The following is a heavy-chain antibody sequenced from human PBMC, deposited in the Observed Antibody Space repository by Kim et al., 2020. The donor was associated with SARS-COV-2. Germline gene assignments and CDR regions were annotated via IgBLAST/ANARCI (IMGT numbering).Heavy chain of an antibody. D-gene: IGHD3-3*01. CDR1: GFTFSSYS. V-gene: IGHV3-48*04. Sequence: GGSLRLSCAASGFTFSSYSMNWVRQAPGKGLEWVSYISSSSSTIYYADSVKGRFTISRDNAKNSLYLQMNSLRAEDTAVYYCARDRAYYDFWSGRAWYFDLWGRGTLVTVSS. CDR3: ARDRAYYDFWSGRAWYFDL. J-gene: IGHJ2*01. CDR2: ISSSSSTI.